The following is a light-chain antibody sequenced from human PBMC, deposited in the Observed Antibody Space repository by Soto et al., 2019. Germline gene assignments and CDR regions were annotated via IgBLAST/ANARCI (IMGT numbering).Light chain of an antibody. CDR1: QTHGSD. Sequence: DIQMTQSPSSLSASVGDRVTITCPARQTHGSDLNWDQQKRGKAPKRLIYAASSMQSGVPSRCRGSGSGTDFTLTISSLQPEDIATYVFQRNYSTQLTVGGGTKVEIK. CDR3: QRNYSTQLT. CDR2: AAS. J-gene: IGKJ4*01. V-gene: IGKV1-39*01.